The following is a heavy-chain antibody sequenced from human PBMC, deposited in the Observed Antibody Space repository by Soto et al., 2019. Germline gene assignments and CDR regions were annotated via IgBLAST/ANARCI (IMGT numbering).Heavy chain of an antibody. D-gene: IGHD5-18*01. CDR2: IYYSGST. V-gene: IGHV4-59*01. CDR3: AREDTAMVPGMDV. CDR1: GGSISSYY. Sequence: SETLSLTCTVSGGSISSYYWSWIRQPPGKGLEWIGYIYYSGSTNYNPSLKSRVTISVDTSKNQFSLKLSSVTAADTAVYYCAREDTAMVPGMDVWGQGTTVTVSS. J-gene: IGHJ6*02.